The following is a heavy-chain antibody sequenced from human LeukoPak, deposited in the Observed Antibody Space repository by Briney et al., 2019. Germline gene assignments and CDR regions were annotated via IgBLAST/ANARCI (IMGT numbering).Heavy chain of an antibody. D-gene: IGHD2-2*01. Sequence: PSETLSLTCAVYGGSFSGYYWSWIRQPPGKGLEWIGEINHSGSTNYNPSLKSRVTISVDTSKNQFSLKLSSVTAADTAVYHCARGRVYCSSTSCYRLPRFFDYWGQGTLVTVSS. CDR1: GGSFSGYY. CDR2: INHSGST. CDR3: ARGRVYCSSTSCYRLPRFFDY. J-gene: IGHJ4*02. V-gene: IGHV4-34*01.